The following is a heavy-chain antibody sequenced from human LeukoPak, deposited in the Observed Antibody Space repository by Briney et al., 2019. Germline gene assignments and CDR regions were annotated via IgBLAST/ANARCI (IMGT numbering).Heavy chain of an antibody. V-gene: IGHV1-69*02. CDR2: IIPILGIA. J-gene: IGHJ3*02. Sequence: EASVKVSCKASGYTFTGYYMHWVRQAPGQGLEWMGRIIPILGIANYAQKFQGRVTITADKSTSTAYMELSSLRSEDTAVYYCASLMTTVTKGDAFDIWGQGTMVTVSS. D-gene: IGHD4-17*01. CDR1: GYTFTGYY. CDR3: ASLMTTVTKGDAFDI.